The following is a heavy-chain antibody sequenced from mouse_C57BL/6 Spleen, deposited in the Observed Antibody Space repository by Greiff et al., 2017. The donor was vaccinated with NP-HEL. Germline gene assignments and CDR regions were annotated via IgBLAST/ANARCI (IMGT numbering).Heavy chain of an antibody. CDR3: ARGRYSNSFAD. J-gene: IGHJ3*01. Sequence: VKLMESGPELVKPGASVKLSCKASGYAFSSSWMNWVKQRPGQGLEWIGRIYPGDGDTNYNVKFKGKSTLTADKSSSTAYLQLSSLTSEDSAVYFCARGRYSNSFADWGQGTMVTVSA. CDR2: IYPGDGDT. CDR1: GYAFSSSW. V-gene: IGHV1-82*01. D-gene: IGHD2-5*01.